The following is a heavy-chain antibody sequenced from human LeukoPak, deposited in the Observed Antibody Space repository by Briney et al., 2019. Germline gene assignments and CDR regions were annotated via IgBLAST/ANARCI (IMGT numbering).Heavy chain of an antibody. V-gene: IGHV3-23*01. D-gene: IGHD5-18*01. J-gene: IGHJ6*03. CDR2: ISGSGGST. Sequence: PGGSLRLSCAASGFTFSSYAMSWVRQAPGKGLEWVSAISGSGGSTYYADSVKGRFTISRDNSKNTLYLQMNSLRAEDTAVYYCARDRYGWQTYNGYYYYYMDVWGNGTTVTVSS. CDR1: GFTFSSYA. CDR3: ARDRYGWQTYNGYYYYYMDV.